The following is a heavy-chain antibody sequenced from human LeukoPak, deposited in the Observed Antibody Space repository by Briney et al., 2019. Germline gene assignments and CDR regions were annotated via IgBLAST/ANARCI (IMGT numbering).Heavy chain of an antibody. Sequence: ASVKVSCKASGGTFSSYAISWVRQAPGQGLEWMGGIIPIFGTANYAQKFQGRVTMTEDTSTDTAYMELSSLRSEDTAVYYCATAGEFDIWGQGTMVTVSS. CDR2: IIPIFGTA. V-gene: IGHV1-69*06. CDR1: GGTFSSYA. D-gene: IGHD1-14*01. CDR3: ATAGEFDI. J-gene: IGHJ3*02.